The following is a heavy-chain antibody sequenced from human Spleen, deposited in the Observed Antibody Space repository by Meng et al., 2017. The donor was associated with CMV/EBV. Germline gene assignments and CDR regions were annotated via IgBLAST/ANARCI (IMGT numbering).Heavy chain of an antibody. V-gene: IGHV1-69*05. CDR1: TLSSYA. CDR2: IIPIFGTA. J-gene: IGHJ5*02. CDR3: ARVVSRRVVAATLGAFDP. Sequence: TLSSYAISWVRQAPGKGLEWMGGIIPIFGTATYAQKFQGRVTITTDESTSTAYMELSSLRSEDTAVYYCARVVSRRVVAATLGAFDPWGQGTLVTVSS. D-gene: IGHD2-15*01.